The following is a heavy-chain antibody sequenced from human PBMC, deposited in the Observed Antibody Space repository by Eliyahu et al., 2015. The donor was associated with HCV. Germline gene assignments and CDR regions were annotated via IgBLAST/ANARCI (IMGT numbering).Heavy chain of an antibody. J-gene: IGHJ6*02. CDR2: IIPILGIA. CDR1: GGTFSSYA. D-gene: IGHD3-10*01. CDR3: ARDTGYYGSSYYGMDV. V-gene: IGHV1-69*04. Sequence: QVQLVQSGAEVKKPGSSVKVSCKASGGTFSSYAISWVRQAPGQGLEWMGRIIPILGIANYAQKFQGRVTITADKSTSTAYMELSSLRSEDTAVYYCARDTGYYGSSYYGMDVWGQGTTVTVSS.